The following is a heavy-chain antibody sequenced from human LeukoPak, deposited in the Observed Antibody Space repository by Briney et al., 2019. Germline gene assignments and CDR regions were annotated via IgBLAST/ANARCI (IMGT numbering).Heavy chain of an antibody. CDR3: ARFRGYSTPYYFDY. CDR2: INPNSGGT. Sequence: ASVKVSCKASGYTFTGYYMHWVRQAPGQGLEWMGWINPNSGGTSYAQKFQGRVTMTRDTSISTAYMELSRLRSDDTAVYYCARFRGYSTPYYFDYWGQGTLVTVSS. CDR1: GYTFTGYY. J-gene: IGHJ4*02. D-gene: IGHD6-13*01. V-gene: IGHV1-2*02.